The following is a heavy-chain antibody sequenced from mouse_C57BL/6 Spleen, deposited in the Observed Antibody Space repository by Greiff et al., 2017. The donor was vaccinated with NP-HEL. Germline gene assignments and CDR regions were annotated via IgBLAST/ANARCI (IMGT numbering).Heavy chain of an antibody. CDR1: GFTFSDYY. CDR3: ARVKQLRAFDY. CDR2: INYDGSST. V-gene: IGHV5-16*01. D-gene: IGHD3-2*02. J-gene: IGHJ2*01. Sequence: EVQLVESEGGLVQPGSSMKLSCTASGFTFSDYYMAWVRQVPEKGLEWVANINYDGSSTYYLESLKSRFIISRDNAKNILYLQMSSLKSEDTATYYCARVKQLRAFDYWGQGTTLTVSS.